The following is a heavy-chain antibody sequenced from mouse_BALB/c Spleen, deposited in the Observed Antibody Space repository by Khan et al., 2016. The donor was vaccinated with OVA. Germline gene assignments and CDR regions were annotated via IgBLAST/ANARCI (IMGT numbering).Heavy chain of an antibody. CDR3: TRLAYYYDSEGFDY. CDR2: VSTGGSYT. J-gene: IGHJ3*01. D-gene: IGHD1-1*01. Sequence: EVELVESGGDLVKPGGSLKLSCAASGFTFSTYGMSWVRQATDKRLEWVATVSTGGSYTYYPDSVKGRFTFSRDNAKNTLYLQMSGLRSEETAMFSCTRLAYYYDSEGFDYWGQGTLVTVSA. CDR1: GFTFSTYG. V-gene: IGHV5-6*01.